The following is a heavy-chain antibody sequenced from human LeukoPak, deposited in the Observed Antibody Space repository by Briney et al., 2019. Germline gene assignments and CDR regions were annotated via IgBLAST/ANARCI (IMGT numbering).Heavy chain of an antibody. CDR3: ARVEIAVAGRGADY. Sequence: SVTVSFKASGGTFSSYAISWVRQAAGQGLEWMGGIIPIFGTANYAQKFQGRVTITTEESTSTAYMELSSLRSEDTAVYYCARVEIAVAGRGADYWGQGTLVTVSS. J-gene: IGHJ4*02. D-gene: IGHD6-19*01. V-gene: IGHV1-69*05. CDR1: GGTFSSYA. CDR2: IIPIFGTA.